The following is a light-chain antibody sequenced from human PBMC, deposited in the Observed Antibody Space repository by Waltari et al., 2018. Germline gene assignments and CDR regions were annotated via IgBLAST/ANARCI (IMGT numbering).Light chain of an antibody. V-gene: IGKV3-11*01. J-gene: IGKJ4*01. CDR3: QQRSNWPPGLT. CDR2: DAS. CDR1: QRVSTY. Sequence: EIVLTQLPATLSLSPGERATLSCRASQRVSTYVEWYQQKPGQAPRLLIYDASRRATGIPARFSGSGSGTDFTLTISSLEPEDFAVYYCQQRSNWPPGLTFGGGTRVEIK.